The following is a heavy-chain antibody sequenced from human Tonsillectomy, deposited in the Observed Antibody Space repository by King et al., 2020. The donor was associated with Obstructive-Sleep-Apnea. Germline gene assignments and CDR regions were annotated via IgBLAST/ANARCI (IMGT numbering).Heavy chain of an antibody. D-gene: IGHD2-15*01. Sequence: VQLVESGGGVVQPGRSLRLSCAASGFTFSSHGMHWVRQAPGKGLEWVAVIWYDGSRKYYADSVKGRFTISRDDSKNTLYLQMDSLRAEDTAVYYCVRDRKDVVVAVVDTPLSYGMDVWGQGTTVTVSS. J-gene: IGHJ6*02. CDR2: IWYDGSRK. CDR3: VRDRKDVVVAVVDTPLSYGMDV. CDR1: GFTFSSHG. V-gene: IGHV3-33*01.